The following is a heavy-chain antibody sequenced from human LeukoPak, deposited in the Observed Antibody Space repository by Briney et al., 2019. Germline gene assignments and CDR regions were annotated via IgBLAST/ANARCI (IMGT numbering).Heavy chain of an antibody. J-gene: IGHJ4*02. CDR3: AHRRGGYYDSSGYQPFYFDY. Sequence: SGPTLVNPTQTLTLTCTFSGFSLSTSGVAVGWIRQPPGKALEWLALIYWDDDKRYSPSLKSRLTITKDTSKNQVVLTMTNMDPVDTATYYCAHRRGGYYDSSGYQPFYFDYWDQGTLVTVSS. D-gene: IGHD3-22*01. V-gene: IGHV2-5*02. CDR2: IYWDDDK. CDR1: GFSLSTSGVA.